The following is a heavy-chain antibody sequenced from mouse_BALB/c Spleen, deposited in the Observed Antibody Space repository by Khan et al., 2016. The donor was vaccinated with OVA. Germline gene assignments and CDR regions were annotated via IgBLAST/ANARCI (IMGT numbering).Heavy chain of an antibody. CDR3: ARINA. CDR2: INPSNGYT. V-gene: IGHV1-4*01. J-gene: IGHJ2*01. CDR1: GYTFTSYT. Sequence: VQLQQSGAELARPGASVKMSCKASGYTFTSYTIHWIKKRPGQGLEWIGYINPSNGYTNYNQKFKDKATLTTDKSSTTAYLQLSSQTSEDTSVYYCARINAWGQGTTLTVSS.